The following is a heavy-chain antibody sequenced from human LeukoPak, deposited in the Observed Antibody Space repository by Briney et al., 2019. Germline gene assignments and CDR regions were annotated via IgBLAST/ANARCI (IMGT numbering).Heavy chain of an antibody. Sequence: ASVKVSCKASGYTFTSYYMHWVRQAPGQGLEWMGWINPNSGGTNYAQKFQGRVTMTRDTSISTAYMELSRLRSDDTAVYYCARGKGYCSSTSCPDAFDIWGQGTMVTVSS. V-gene: IGHV1-2*02. J-gene: IGHJ3*02. D-gene: IGHD2-2*01. CDR3: ARGKGYCSSTSCPDAFDI. CDR1: GYTFTSYY. CDR2: INPNSGGT.